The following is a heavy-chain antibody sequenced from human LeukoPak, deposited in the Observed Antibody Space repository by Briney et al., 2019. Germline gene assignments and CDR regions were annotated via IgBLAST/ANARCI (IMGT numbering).Heavy chain of an antibody. J-gene: IGHJ6*02. Sequence: GGSLRLSCAASGFTFSSYSMNWVRQAPGKGLEWVSYISSSSSTIYYADSVKGRFTISRDNAKNSLYLQMNSLRAEDTAVYYCARGQYYDSSGYYYYYYGMDVWGQGTTVTVSS. CDR3: ARGQYYDSSGYYYYYYGMDV. D-gene: IGHD3-22*01. V-gene: IGHV3-48*01. CDR2: ISSSSSTI. CDR1: GFTFSSYS.